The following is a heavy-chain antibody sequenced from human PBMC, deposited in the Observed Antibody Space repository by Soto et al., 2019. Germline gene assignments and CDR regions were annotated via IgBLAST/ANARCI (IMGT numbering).Heavy chain of an antibody. D-gene: IGHD2-2*01. CDR2: INHSGST. V-gene: IGHV4-34*01. CDR1: GGSFSGYY. J-gene: IGHJ6*03. CDR3: ARVGHCSSTSCLYYYMDV. Sequence: SETLSLTCAVYGGSFSGYYWSWIRQPPGKGLEWIGEINHSGSTNYNPSLKSRVTISVDTSKNQFSLKLSSVTAADTAVYYCARVGHCSSTSCLYYYMDVWGKGTTVTVSS.